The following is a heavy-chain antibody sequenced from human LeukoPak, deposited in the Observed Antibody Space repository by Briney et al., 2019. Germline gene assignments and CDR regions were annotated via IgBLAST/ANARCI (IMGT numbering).Heavy chain of an antibody. CDR1: GDSVSSNSAA. Sequence: PSQTLSLTCAISGDSVSSNSAAWNWIRQSPSRGLEWLGRTYYRSKWYNEYVVSVKSRITINADTSKEQFSPQLGSMTPEDTAVYYCARGVGHIHGVYYFDYWGQGILVTVPS. D-gene: IGHD1-26*01. V-gene: IGHV6-1*01. J-gene: IGHJ4*02. CDR3: ARGVGHIHGVYYFDY. CDR2: TYYRSKWYN.